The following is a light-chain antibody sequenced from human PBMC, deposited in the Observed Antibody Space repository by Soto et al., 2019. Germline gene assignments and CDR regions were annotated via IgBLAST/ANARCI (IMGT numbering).Light chain of an antibody. CDR2: WAT. V-gene: IGKV4-1*01. J-gene: IGKJ4*01. CDR1: QSVLYSSNNNNY. CDR3: KQYYTTPLP. Sequence: DIVMTQSPDSLAVSLGERATISCKSSQSVLYSSNNNNYLAWYQQKPVQPPKLLIYWATSREYGVPYRFSGSGSGTDFTIIINSRQAEDVEGYYCKQYYTTPLPFGGGPRLDLK.